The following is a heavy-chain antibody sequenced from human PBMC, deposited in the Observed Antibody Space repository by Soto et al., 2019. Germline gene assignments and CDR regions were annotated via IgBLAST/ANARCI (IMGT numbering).Heavy chain of an antibody. CDR2: IYYSGTA. CDR3: ARVATRDHFDY. J-gene: IGHJ4*02. Sequence: SETLSLTCAVSGDSFSSGAYSWSWIRQSPGRGLEWIGYIYYSGTAFYNPSLKSRVTLSVLKSKNQFSLKLTSVTAADTAVYYCARVATRDHFDYWGPGTLVAVSS. D-gene: IGHD4-17*01. V-gene: IGHV4-30-2*06. CDR1: GDSFSSGAYS.